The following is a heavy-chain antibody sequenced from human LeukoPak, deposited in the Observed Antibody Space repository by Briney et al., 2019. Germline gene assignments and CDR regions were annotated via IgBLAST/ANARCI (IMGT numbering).Heavy chain of an antibody. D-gene: IGHD6-19*01. Sequence: GGSLRLSCTASGFTFSSYAMSWVRQAPGEGLKGVSGISGSGGSTYYADSVKGRFTTSRDNSKNTLYVKMNSLRAEDTAVYYCAKSTSGWSFDSWGQGTPVSVSS. V-gene: IGHV3-23*01. CDR2: ISGSGGST. J-gene: IGHJ4*02. CDR3: AKSTSGWSFDS. CDR1: GFTFSSYA.